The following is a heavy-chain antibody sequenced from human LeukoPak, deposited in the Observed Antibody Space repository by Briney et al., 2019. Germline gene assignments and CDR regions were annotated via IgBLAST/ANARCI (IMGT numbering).Heavy chain of an antibody. Sequence: GGSLRLSCAASGFTFSDYYMSWIRQAPGRGLEWVSYISSSGSTIYYADSVKGRFTISRDNAKNSLYLQMNSLRAEDTAVYYCARAPIGSGVYYYMDVWGKGTTVTISS. D-gene: IGHD3-10*01. J-gene: IGHJ6*03. CDR2: ISSSGSTI. V-gene: IGHV3-11*04. CDR1: GFTFSDYY. CDR3: ARAPIGSGVYYYMDV.